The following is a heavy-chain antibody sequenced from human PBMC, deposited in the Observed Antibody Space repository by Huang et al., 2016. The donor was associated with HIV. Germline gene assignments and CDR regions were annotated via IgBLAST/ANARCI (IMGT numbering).Heavy chain of an antibody. Sequence: QMRFQESGPGLVKPSGTLSLTCNVSGGSINTGRYYWGWIRQPPGNGLEWVGSLYYTGKRHYAPALKGRLTMSADTSKNQFSLNLSAVTAADTAIYYCARNHDFWRGRMFAISYFDVWGRGTLVTVAS. CDR1: GGSINTGRYY. CDR3: ARNHDFWRGRMFAISYFDV. V-gene: IGHV4-39*01. J-gene: IGHJ2*01. CDR2: LYYTGKR. D-gene: IGHD3-3*01.